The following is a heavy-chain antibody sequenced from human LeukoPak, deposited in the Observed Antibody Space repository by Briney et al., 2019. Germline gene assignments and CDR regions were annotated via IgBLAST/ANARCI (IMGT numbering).Heavy chain of an antibody. J-gene: IGHJ4*02. V-gene: IGHV3-74*01. CDR1: GFTFSSYW. D-gene: IGHD1-1*01. Sequence: GGSLRLSCAASGFTFSSYWMHWVRQAPGKGLEWVSRINSDGSSTSYADSVKGRFTISRDNANNTLYLQMNSLRAEDTAVYYCARGATGTSIGSYWGQGTLVTVSS. CDR3: ARGATGTSIGSY. CDR2: INSDGSST.